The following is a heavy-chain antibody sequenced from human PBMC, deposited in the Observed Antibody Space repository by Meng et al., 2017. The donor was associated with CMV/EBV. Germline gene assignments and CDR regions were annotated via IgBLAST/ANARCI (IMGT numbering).Heavy chain of an antibody. J-gene: IGHJ4*02. CDR1: GYTFTSYG. CDR2: ISAYNGNT. D-gene: IGHD3-16*02. CDR3: ARHSEEFYDYVWGSYRVLGIFDY. Sequence: ASVKVSCKASGYTFTSYGISWVRQAPGQGLEWMGWISAYNGNTNYAQKLQGRVTMTTDTSTSTAYMELRSLRPDDTAVYYCARHSEEFYDYVWGSYRVLGIFDYWGQGTLVTVSS. V-gene: IGHV1-18*01.